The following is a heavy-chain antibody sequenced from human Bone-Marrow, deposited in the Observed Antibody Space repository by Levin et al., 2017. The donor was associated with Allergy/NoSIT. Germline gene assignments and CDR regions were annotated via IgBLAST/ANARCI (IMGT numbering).Heavy chain of an antibody. D-gene: IGHD6-6*01. Sequence: GGSLRLSCAASGFTFSDFYMSWIRQAPGKGLEWVSYISRSGHTIYYTDSVKGRFTISRDNAKNSLFLQMNSLRAEDTAVYYCAKDISSSWSTGDLDYWGQGTQVTVSS. CDR1: GFTFSDFY. V-gene: IGHV3-11*01. CDR2: ISRSGHTI. J-gene: IGHJ4*02. CDR3: AKDISSSWSTGDLDY.